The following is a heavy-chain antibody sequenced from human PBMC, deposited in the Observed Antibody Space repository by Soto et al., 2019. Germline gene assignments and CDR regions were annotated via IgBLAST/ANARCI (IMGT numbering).Heavy chain of an antibody. J-gene: IGHJ6*02. D-gene: IGHD6-13*01. CDR1: GFSLSTSGMC. Sequence: SGPTLVNPTQTLTLTCTFSGFSLSTSGMCVSWIRQPPGKALEWLALIDWDDDKYYSTSLKTRLTISKDTSKNQVVLTMTNMDPVDTATYYCARTPRKALIAAAGPGYYYYYGMDVWGQGTTVTVS. CDR2: IDWDDDK. V-gene: IGHV2-70*01. CDR3: ARTPRKALIAAAGPGYYYYYGMDV.